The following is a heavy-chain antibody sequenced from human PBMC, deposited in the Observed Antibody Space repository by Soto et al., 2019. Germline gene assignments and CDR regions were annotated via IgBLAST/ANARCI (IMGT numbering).Heavy chain of an antibody. CDR2: IYYSGST. D-gene: IGHD3-10*01. J-gene: IGHJ6*02. CDR3: ARSGLPKYYYYYYGMDV. Sequence: PSETLSLTCTVSGGSISSYYWSWIRQPPGKGLEWIGCIYYSGSTNYNPSLKSRVTISVDTSKNQFSLKLSSVTAADTAVYYCARSGLPKYYYYYYGMDVWGQGTTVTVSS. CDR1: GGSISSYY. V-gene: IGHV4-59*01.